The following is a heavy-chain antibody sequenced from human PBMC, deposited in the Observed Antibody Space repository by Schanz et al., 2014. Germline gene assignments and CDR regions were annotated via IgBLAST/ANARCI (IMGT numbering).Heavy chain of an antibody. V-gene: IGHV1-69*02. Sequence: QVQLVQSGAEVKKPGASVRVSCKVSGYAFTTYGISWVRQARGQGLEWVGRVIPILDVGNYAQQFQGRVTFTADKSTSTAYMELRNLRSDDTAVYCCARGFDLWDRWGQGTLVTVSS. CDR3: ARGFDLWDR. CDR1: GYAFTTYG. D-gene: IGHD3-3*01. CDR2: VIPILDVG. J-gene: IGHJ4*02.